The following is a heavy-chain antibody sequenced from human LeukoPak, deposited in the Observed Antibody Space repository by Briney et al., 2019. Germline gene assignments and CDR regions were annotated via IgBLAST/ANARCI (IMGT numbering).Heavy chain of an antibody. J-gene: IGHJ4*02. CDR1: GGFISSYY. V-gene: IGHV4-59*01. CDR3: ARYRNDGGGRFDY. Sequence: SETLSLTCTVSGGFISSYYWSWIRQPPGKGLEWIGYIYYSGTTYYNPSLKSRVTISVDTSKNQFSLKLSSVTAADTAVYYCARYRNDGGGRFDYWGQGTLVTVSS. CDR2: IYYSGTT. D-gene: IGHD1-1*01.